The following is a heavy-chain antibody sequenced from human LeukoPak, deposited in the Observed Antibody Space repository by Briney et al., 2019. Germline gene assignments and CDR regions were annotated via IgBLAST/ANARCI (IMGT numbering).Heavy chain of an antibody. Sequence: ASVKVSCKASGGTFSSYAISWVRQAPGQGLEWMGGIIPIFGTANYAQKLQGRVTMTTDTSTSTAYMELRSLRSDDTAVYYCARGGGYCGSTSCPNWFDPWGQGTLVTVSS. CDR2: IIPIFGTA. V-gene: IGHV1-69*05. CDR3: ARGGGYCGSTSCPNWFDP. D-gene: IGHD2-2*01. CDR1: GGTFSSYA. J-gene: IGHJ5*02.